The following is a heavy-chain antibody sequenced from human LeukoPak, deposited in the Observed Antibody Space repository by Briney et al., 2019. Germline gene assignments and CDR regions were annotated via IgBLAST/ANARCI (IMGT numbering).Heavy chain of an antibody. CDR3: ARLVTYYYGSGTPGRYYYYYYMDV. Sequence: SETLSLTCAVYGGSFSGYYWSWIRQPPGKGLEWIGEINHSGSTNYNPSLKSRVTISVDTSKNQFSLKLSSVTAADTAVYYCARLVTYYYGSGTPGRYYYYYYMDVWGKGTTVTISS. J-gene: IGHJ6*03. CDR1: GGSFSGYY. V-gene: IGHV4-34*01. D-gene: IGHD3-10*01. CDR2: INHSGST.